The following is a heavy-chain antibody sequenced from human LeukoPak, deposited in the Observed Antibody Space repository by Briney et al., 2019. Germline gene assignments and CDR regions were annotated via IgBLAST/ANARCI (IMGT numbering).Heavy chain of an antibody. D-gene: IGHD4/OR15-4a*01. Sequence: SETLSLTCAVYGGSFSGYYWSWIRQPPGKGLEWIGEINHSGSTNYNPSLKSRVTISVDTSKNQFSLKLSSVTAADTAVYYCARESDLSNYDRTDYWGPGTLVTVSS. CDR2: INHSGST. J-gene: IGHJ4*02. CDR1: GGSFSGYY. CDR3: ARESDLSNYDRTDY. V-gene: IGHV4-34*01.